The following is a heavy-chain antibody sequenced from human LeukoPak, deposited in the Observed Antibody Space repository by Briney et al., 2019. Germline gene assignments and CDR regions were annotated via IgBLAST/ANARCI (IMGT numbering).Heavy chain of an antibody. CDR3: ARRGYDTADAFDI. CDR1: GGSISTYY. V-gene: IGHV4-59*12. J-gene: IGHJ3*02. CDR2: IYYSGST. D-gene: IGHD5-12*01. Sequence: PSETLSLTCTVSGGSISTYYWSWIRQPPGKGLEWIGYIYYSGSTNYNPSLKSRVTISVDTSKNQFSLKLSSVTAADTAVYYCARRGYDTADAFDIWGQGTMVTVSS.